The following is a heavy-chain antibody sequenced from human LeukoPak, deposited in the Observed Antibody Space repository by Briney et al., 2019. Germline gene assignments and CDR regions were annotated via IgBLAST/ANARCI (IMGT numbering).Heavy chain of an antibody. CDR2: INPNSGGT. Sequence: ASVKVSCKASGYTFTGYYMHWVRQAPGQGLEWMGWINPNSGGTNYAQKFQGRVTMTRDTSISTAYMELSSLRSDDTAVYYCARAYYYDSSGYYLVGYWGQGTLVTVSS. CDR3: ARAYYYDSSGYYLVGY. J-gene: IGHJ4*02. D-gene: IGHD3-22*01. V-gene: IGHV1-2*02. CDR1: GYTFTGYY.